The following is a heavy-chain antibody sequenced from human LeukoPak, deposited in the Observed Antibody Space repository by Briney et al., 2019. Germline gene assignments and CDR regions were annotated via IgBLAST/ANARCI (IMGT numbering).Heavy chain of an antibody. CDR1: GGSISSGDYY. Sequence: PSETLSLTCTVSGGSISSGDYYWRWIRQPPGKGLEWIGYIYYSGSTYYNPSLKSRVTISVDTSKNQFSLKLSSVTAADTAVYYCVGYSNYARDDAFDIWGQGTMVTVSS. CDR2: IYYSGST. CDR3: VGYSNYARDDAFDI. V-gene: IGHV4-30-4*01. D-gene: IGHD4-11*01. J-gene: IGHJ3*02.